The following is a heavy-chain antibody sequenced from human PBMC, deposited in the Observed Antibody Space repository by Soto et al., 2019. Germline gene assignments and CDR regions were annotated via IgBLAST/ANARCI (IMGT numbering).Heavy chain of an antibody. CDR3: ERGWEAYSSSLDS. J-gene: IGHJ4*02. CDR1: GDSVSSNSAA. D-gene: IGHD6-13*01. V-gene: IGHV6-1*01. Sequence: SQTLSLTCAISGDSVSSNSAAWNWIRQSPSRGLEWLGRTYYRSKWYNDYAVSLRGRITINPDTSRNQFSLQLNSVTPEDTAVYYCERGWEAYSSSLDSWGRGTLVTVSS. CDR2: TYYRSKWYN.